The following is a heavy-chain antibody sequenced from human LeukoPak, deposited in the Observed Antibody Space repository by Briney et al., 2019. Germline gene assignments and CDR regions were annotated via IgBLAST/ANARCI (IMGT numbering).Heavy chain of an antibody. J-gene: IGHJ3*02. D-gene: IGHD3-10*01. CDR2: ISAYNGNT. Sequence: GASVNVSCKASGYTFTSYGISWVRQAPGQGLEWMGWISAYNGNTDYAQKLQGRVTMTTDTSTSTAYMELRSLRSDDTAVYYCARDRLLWFGEPDAFDIWGQGTMVTVSS. V-gene: IGHV1-18*01. CDR3: ARDRLLWFGEPDAFDI. CDR1: GYTFTSYG.